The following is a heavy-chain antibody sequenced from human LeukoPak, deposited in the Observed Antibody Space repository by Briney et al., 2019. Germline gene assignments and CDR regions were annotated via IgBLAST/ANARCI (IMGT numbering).Heavy chain of an antibody. J-gene: IGHJ4*02. CDR2: IGAAGDT. Sequence: GGSLRLSCAASGFTFTDYDFHWVRQATGKGLEWVAGIGAAGDTYYPGSVKGRFTISRENAKNSLYLKMNSLRAGDTAVYYCVTEVVGCAGGCYSNFEYWGQGILVTVSS. V-gene: IGHV3-13*01. CDR1: GFTFTDYD. CDR3: VTEVVGCAGGCYSNFEY. D-gene: IGHD2-15*01.